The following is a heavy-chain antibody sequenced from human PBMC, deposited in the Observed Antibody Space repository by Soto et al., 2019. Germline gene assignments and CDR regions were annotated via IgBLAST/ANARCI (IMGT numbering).Heavy chain of an antibody. Sequence: EVQLVESGGGLVKPGGSLRLSCAASGFTFSSYSMNWVRKAPGKGLEWVSSISSSSSYIYYADSVKGRFTISRDNAKNSLYLQMNSLRAEDTTVYYCARAGYSYAFDIWGQGTMVTVSS. J-gene: IGHJ3*02. CDR2: ISSSSSYI. D-gene: IGHD5-18*01. CDR1: GFTFSSYS. CDR3: ARAGYSYAFDI. V-gene: IGHV3-21*01.